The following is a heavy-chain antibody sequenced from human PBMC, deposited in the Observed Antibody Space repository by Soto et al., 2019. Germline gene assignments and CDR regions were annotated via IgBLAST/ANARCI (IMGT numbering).Heavy chain of an antibody. Sequence: SETLSLTCAVYGGSFSGYYWSWIRQPPGKGLEWIGEINHSGSTNYNPSLKSRVTISVDTSKNQFSLKPSSVTAADTAVYYCARGPRTSYSGSYYVNYWGQGTLVTVSS. CDR1: GGSFSGYY. D-gene: IGHD1-26*01. CDR2: INHSGST. V-gene: IGHV4-34*01. J-gene: IGHJ4*02. CDR3: ARGPRTSYSGSYYVNY.